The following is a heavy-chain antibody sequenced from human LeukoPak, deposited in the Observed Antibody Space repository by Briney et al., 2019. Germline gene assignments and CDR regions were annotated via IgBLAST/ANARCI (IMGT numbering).Heavy chain of an antibody. CDR2: ISSSSSYI. CDR3: ARVMATYYYDSSGYGLDY. J-gene: IGHJ4*02. CDR1: GFTFSDYY. Sequence: GGSLRLSCAASGFTFSDYYMSWIRQAPGKGLEYISSISSSSSYIYYADSVKGRFTISRDNAKNSLYLQMNSLRAEDTAVYYCARVMATYYYDSSGYGLDYWGQGALVTVSS. V-gene: IGHV3-11*01. D-gene: IGHD3-22*01.